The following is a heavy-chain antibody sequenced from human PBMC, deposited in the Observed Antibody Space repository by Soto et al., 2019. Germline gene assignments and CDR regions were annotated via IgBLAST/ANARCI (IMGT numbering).Heavy chain of an antibody. D-gene: IGHD2-2*01. CDR1: GYSFTSYW. CDR3: AIVVPAAMPRIASNWFDP. CDR2: IYPGDSDT. Sequence: GESLKISCKGSGYSFTSYWIGWVRQMPGKGLEWMGIIYPGDSDTRYSPSFQGQVTISADKSISTAYLQWSSLKASDTAMYYCAIVVPAAMPRIASNWFDPWGQGTLVTVSS. V-gene: IGHV5-51*01. J-gene: IGHJ5*02.